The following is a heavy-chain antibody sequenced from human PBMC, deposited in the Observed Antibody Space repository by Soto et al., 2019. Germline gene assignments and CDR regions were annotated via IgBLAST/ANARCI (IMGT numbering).Heavy chain of an antibody. V-gene: IGHV4-59*11. J-gene: IGHJ4*02. CDR1: GGAISGHY. CDR3: ARVGSSGWSPDY. D-gene: IGHD6-19*01. CDR2: LFYTGST. Sequence: SETRSLICTVSGGAISGHYWIWIRQSPGKRLECIGYLFYTGSTNYNPSLEGRVTLSADTSKNQFSLRLSSVTAADTAVYYCARVGSSGWSPDYWGQGTLVTVSS.